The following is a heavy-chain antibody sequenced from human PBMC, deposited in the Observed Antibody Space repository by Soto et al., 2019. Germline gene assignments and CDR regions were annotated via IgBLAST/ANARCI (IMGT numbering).Heavy chain of an antibody. V-gene: IGHV3-74*01. CDR3: VRDKGYDSSGYFSDY. Sequence: GGSLRLSXAASGFTFSSYWMHWVRQAPGKGLVWVSRINRDGSSTTYADSVKGRFTISRDNAKNTLYLQMNSLRAEDTAVYYCVRDKGYDSSGYFSDYWGQGTLVTVSS. CDR1: GFTFSSYW. D-gene: IGHD3-22*01. CDR2: INRDGSST. J-gene: IGHJ4*02.